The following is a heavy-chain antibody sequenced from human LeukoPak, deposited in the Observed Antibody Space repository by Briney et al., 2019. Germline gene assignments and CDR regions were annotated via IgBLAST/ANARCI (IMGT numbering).Heavy chain of an antibody. Sequence: SETLSLTCTVSGGSIRSSSYYWGWIRQPPGKGLEWIGSIYYSGSTYYNPSLKSRVTISVGTSKNQFSLKLSSVTAADTAVYYCARRRFQWLVRDVQFDYWGQGTLVTVSS. CDR2: IYYSGST. CDR3: ARRRFQWLVRDVQFDY. CDR1: GGSIRSSSYY. V-gene: IGHV4-39*07. J-gene: IGHJ4*02. D-gene: IGHD6-19*01.